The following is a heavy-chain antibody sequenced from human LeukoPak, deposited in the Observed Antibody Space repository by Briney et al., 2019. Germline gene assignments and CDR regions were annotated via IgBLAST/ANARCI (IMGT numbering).Heavy chain of an antibody. CDR3: AKERPTRRYCSGGSCYSRYFDY. V-gene: IGHV3-23*01. Sequence: PGGSLRLSCAASGVTFSTYGMSWVRQAPGKGLEWVSAISGSGGSTYYADSVKGRLTISRDISKNPLYLQMNSLRAEDTAVYYCAKERPTRRYCSGGSCYSRYFDYWGQGTLVTVSS. CDR1: GVTFSTYG. J-gene: IGHJ4*02. CDR2: ISGSGGST. D-gene: IGHD2-15*01.